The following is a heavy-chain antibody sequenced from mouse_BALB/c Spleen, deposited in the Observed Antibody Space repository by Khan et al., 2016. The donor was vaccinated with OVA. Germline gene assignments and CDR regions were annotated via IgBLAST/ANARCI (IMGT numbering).Heavy chain of an antibody. CDR1: GYTFTSYT. Sequence: QVQLQQSGAELVKPGASVKMSCKASGYTFTSYTMHWVKQRPGQGLEWIGYINHSSGYTKYNQKFKDKAKLTEDKSTSTAYMQLSSLTSEDAAVYYCARKCTRASYWGQGTTLTVSS. D-gene: IGHD1-3*01. CDR2: INHSSGYT. V-gene: IGHV1-4*01. J-gene: IGHJ2*01. CDR3: ARKCTRASY.